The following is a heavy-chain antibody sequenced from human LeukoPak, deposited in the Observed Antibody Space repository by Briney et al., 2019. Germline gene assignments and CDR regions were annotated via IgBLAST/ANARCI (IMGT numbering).Heavy chain of an antibody. CDR2: MNPNSGNT. D-gene: IGHD6-13*01. V-gene: IGHV1-8*01. Sequence: GASVKVSCKASGYTFTSYDINWVRQATGHGLEWMGWMNPNSGNTGYAQKFQGRVTMIRNTSISTAYMELSSLRSEDTAVYYCAREMAAAGTGDYYYYYMDVWGKGTTVTISS. J-gene: IGHJ6*03. CDR1: GYTFTSYD. CDR3: AREMAAAGTGDYYYYYMDV.